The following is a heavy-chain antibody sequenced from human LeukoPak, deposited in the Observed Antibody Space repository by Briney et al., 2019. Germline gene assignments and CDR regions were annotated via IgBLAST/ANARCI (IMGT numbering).Heavy chain of an antibody. Sequence: PSETLSLTCTVSGGSISSGSYFWGWIRQPPGKGLAWIGSIYYSGNTYYNPSLKSRVTISVDTSKNQFSLKLSSVTAADTAVYYCARSAYCGGDRPKKDYYMDVWGKGTTVTVSS. CDR3: ARSAYCGGDRPKKDYYMDV. D-gene: IGHD2-21*01. J-gene: IGHJ6*03. CDR2: IYYSGNT. V-gene: IGHV4-39*07. CDR1: GGSISSGSYF.